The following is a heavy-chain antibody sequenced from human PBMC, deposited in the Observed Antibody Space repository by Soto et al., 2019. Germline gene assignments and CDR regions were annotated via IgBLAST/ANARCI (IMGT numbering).Heavy chain of an antibody. D-gene: IGHD3-16*01. V-gene: IGHV4-4*02. CDR2: IYNSGST. CDR1: SGSISSSNW. J-gene: IGHJ3*02. CDR3: ARDWGQRNDAFDI. Sequence: SETLSLTCAVSSGSISSSNWWSWVRQPPGKGLEWIGEIYNSGSTNYNPSLKSRVTISVDKSKNQFSLKLSSVTAADTAVYYCARDWGQRNDAFDIWGQGTMVTVSS.